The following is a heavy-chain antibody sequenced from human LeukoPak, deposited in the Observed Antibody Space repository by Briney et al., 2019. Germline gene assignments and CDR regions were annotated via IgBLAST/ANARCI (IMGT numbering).Heavy chain of an antibody. CDR2: INPNSGGT. V-gene: IGHV1-2*02. J-gene: IGHJ6*03. Sequence: ASVKVSCKASGYTFTGYYMHWVRQAPGQGLEWMGWINPNSGGTNYAQKFQGRVTMTRDTPISTAYMELSRLRSDDTAVYYCARVDTVNYYYYMDVWGKGTPVTVSS. CDR3: ARVDTVNYYYYMDV. CDR1: GYTFTGYY. D-gene: IGHD4-17*01.